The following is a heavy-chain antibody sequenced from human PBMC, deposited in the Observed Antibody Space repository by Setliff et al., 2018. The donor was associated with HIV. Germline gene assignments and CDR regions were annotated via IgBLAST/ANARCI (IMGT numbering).Heavy chain of an antibody. CDR1: GFTFTNAW. J-gene: IGHJ6*03. Sequence: PGGSLRLSCKASGFTFTNAWMSWVRQAPGKGLECVANINQDGSEKYHVGSVKGRFTISRDNAKSSLYLQMSSLTADDTAAYYCARARRDASGYWGHFFYYMDVWGKGTTVTVSS. V-gene: IGHV3-7*03. CDR3: ARARRDASGYWGHFFYYMDV. D-gene: IGHD3-22*01. CDR2: INQDGSEK.